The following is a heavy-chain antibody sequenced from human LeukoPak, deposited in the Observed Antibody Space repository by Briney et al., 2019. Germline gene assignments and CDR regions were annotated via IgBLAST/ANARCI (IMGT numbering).Heavy chain of an antibody. J-gene: IGHJ6*02. D-gene: IGHD5-12*01. CDR3: ATDSGYDFTTNYYYYGMDV. CDR1: GGTFSSYA. CDR2: IIPIFGTA. V-gene: IGHV1-69*13. Sequence: SVTVSCKASGGTFSSYAISWVRQAPGQGLEWMGGIIPIFGTANYAQKFQGRVTITADESTSTAYMELSSLRSEDTAVYYCATDSGYDFTTNYYYYGMDVWGQGTTVTVSS.